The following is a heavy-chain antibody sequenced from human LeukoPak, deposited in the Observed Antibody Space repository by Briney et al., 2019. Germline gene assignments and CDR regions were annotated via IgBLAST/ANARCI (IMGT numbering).Heavy chain of an antibody. D-gene: IGHD2-2*01. Sequence: SETLSLTCSVSGGSISSFYWSWIRQPAGKGLEWIGRIYTSGSPNYSPSLKSRVSMSLDTSENHFSLRLSSVTAADTAVYYCARSRPADPSKYFDPWGQGTLVTVSS. CDR3: ARSRPADPSKYFDP. J-gene: IGHJ4*02. CDR2: IYTSGSP. V-gene: IGHV4-4*07. CDR1: GGSISSFY.